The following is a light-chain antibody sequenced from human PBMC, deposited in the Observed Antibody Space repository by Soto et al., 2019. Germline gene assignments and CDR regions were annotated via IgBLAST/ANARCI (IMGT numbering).Light chain of an antibody. J-gene: IGKJ4*01. CDR2: ATS. CDR3: QQTYRTPLT. V-gene: IGKV1-39*01. Sequence: DIQITQFPLSLSASVPDRFTITCRASQTIRSHLNWYQQKPGEAPKIVIYATSTLQSGVPSRFNGSVSGTDFTLTISSLQPEDFATYYCQQTYRTPLTFGGGTKVDI. CDR1: QTIRSH.